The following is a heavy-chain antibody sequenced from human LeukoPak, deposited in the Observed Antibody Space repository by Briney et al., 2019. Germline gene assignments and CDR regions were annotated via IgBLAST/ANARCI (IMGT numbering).Heavy chain of an antibody. CDR2: IYTSGST. D-gene: IGHD3-22*01. V-gene: IGHV4-4*07. J-gene: IGHJ3*01. CDR3: ARDYYDPPNDAFDL. CDR1: GGSISSYY. Sequence: SETLSLTCTVSGGSISSYYWSWIRQPAGKGLEWIGRIYTSGSTNYDPSLKSRVTISVDKSKNQFSLKLSSVTAADTAVYYCARDYYDPPNDAFDLWGQGTMVTVSS.